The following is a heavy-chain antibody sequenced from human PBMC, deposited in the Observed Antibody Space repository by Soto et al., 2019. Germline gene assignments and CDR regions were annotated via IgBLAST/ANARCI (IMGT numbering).Heavy chain of an antibody. CDR3: ARDLDQQWLDY. CDR1: GFTFSSYG. D-gene: IGHD6-19*01. J-gene: IGHJ4*02. Sequence: GGALRLSCATSGFTFSSYGMNWVRQAPGKGLEWVSYISSSSTIYYADSVKGRFTISRDNAKNSLYLQMNSLTAADTAVYYCARDLDQQWLDYWGQGTLVTVSS. V-gene: IGHV3-48*01. CDR2: ISSSSTI.